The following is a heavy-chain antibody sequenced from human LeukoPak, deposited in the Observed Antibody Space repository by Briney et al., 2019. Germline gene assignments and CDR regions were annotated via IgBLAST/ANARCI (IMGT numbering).Heavy chain of an antibody. Sequence: SETLSLTCTVSGGSISSSSYYWGWIRQPPGKGLEWLGSIYYSGSTYYNPSLKSRVTISVDTSKNQFSVNLSSVTAADTAVYYCASLSRLDILRFDPWGQGTLVTVSS. V-gene: IGHV4-39*01. CDR2: IYYSGST. CDR3: ASLSRLDILRFDP. D-gene: IGHD3-9*01. J-gene: IGHJ5*02. CDR1: GGSISSSSYY.